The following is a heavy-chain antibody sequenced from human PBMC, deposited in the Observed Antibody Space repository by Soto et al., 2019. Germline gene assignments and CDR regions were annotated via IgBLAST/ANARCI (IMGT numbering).Heavy chain of an antibody. Sequence: PSETLSLTCAVSGGSISSGGYSWSWIRQPPGKGLEWIGYIYHSGSTYYNPSLKSRVTISVDTSKNQFSLKLSSVTAADTAVYYCARDDDYHTLPGGYWGQGTLVTVSS. CDR2: IYHSGST. V-gene: IGHV4-30-2*01. D-gene: IGHD4-17*01. CDR3: ARDDDYHTLPGGY. J-gene: IGHJ4*02. CDR1: GGSISSGGYS.